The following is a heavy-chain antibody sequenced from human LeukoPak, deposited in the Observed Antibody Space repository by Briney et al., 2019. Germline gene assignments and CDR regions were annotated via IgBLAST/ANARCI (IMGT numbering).Heavy chain of an antibody. CDR1: GGSISSYY. D-gene: IGHD1-1*01. V-gene: IGHV4-4*07. Sequence: SETLSLTCTVSGGSISSYYWSWIRQPAGKGLEWIGLIYTSGSTNYNPSLKSRVTMSVDTSKNQFSLKLSSVTAADTAVYYCARDPKGRTSGNFDYWGQGTLVTVSS. J-gene: IGHJ4*02. CDR3: ARDPKGRTSGNFDY. CDR2: IYTSGST.